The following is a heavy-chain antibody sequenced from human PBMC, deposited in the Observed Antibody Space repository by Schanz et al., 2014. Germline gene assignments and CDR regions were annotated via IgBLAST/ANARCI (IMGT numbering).Heavy chain of an antibody. V-gene: IGHV3-33*06. CDR1: GFAFNNYA. Sequence: QVQLAESGGGVVQPGRSLRLSCAASGFAFNNYAMHWFRQAPGKGLDWVAIIWYDGNNKKYADSMKGRFTISRDNFKNTLFLQMNSLRAEDTAIYYCAKDLAAVGGFDYWGQGSLVTVSP. CDR3: AKDLAAVGGFDY. J-gene: IGHJ4*02. D-gene: IGHD6-13*01. CDR2: IWYDGNNK.